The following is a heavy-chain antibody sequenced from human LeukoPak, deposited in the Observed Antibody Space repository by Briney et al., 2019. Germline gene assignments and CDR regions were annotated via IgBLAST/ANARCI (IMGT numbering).Heavy chain of an antibody. CDR3: ARDGTTVVEDWYFDL. D-gene: IGHD4-23*01. Sequence: ASVKVSCKASGYTFTGYYMHWVRQAPGQGLEWMGWINPNSGGTNYAQKFQGRVTMTRDTSISTAYMELSRLRSDDTAVYYCARDGTTVVEDWYFDLWGRGTLVTVSS. V-gene: IGHV1-2*02. J-gene: IGHJ2*01. CDR2: INPNSGGT. CDR1: GYTFTGYY.